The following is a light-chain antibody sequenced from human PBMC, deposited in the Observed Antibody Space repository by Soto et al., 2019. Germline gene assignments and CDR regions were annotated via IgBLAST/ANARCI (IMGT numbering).Light chain of an antibody. CDR2: SAF. CDR1: QNIGSF. V-gene: IGKV1-39*01. Sequence: DIQMTQSPSSLSASIGDRVTITCRASQNIGSFLNWYQQKPGEAPRLLVYSAFRIQSGLPSRFNASGSGTDFTLSISSLQPEDFSTYYCQQGSTTPITFGLGTRL. J-gene: IGKJ5*01. CDR3: QQGSTTPIT.